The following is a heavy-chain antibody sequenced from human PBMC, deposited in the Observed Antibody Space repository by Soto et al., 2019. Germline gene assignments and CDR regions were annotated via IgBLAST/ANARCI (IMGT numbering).Heavy chain of an antibody. D-gene: IGHD3-22*01. J-gene: IGHJ3*02. CDR1: GYTFTSYG. CDR3: AREYREYYYDSSGYYPSAFDI. CDR2: ISAYNGNT. Sequence: ASVKVSCKASGYTFTSYGISWVLQAPGQGLEWMGWISAYNGNTNYAQKLQGRVTMTTDTSTSTAYMELRSLRSDDTAVYYCAREYREYYYDSSGYYPSAFDIWGQGTMVTVSS. V-gene: IGHV1-18*01.